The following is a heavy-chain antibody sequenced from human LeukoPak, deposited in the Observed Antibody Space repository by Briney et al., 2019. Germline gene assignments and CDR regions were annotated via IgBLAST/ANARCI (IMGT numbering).Heavy chain of an antibody. CDR3: ARGRKALAVAGSAWVWKSGMYYFDY. D-gene: IGHD6-19*01. J-gene: IGHJ4*02. CDR1: GGSFSGYY. V-gene: IGHV4-34*01. Sequence: SETLSLTCAVYGGSFSGYYWSWIRQPPGKGLEWIGEINHSGSTNYNPSLKSRVTISVDTSKNQFSLKLSSVTAADTAVYYCARGRKALAVAGSAWVWKSGMYYFDYWGQGTLVTVSS. CDR2: INHSGST.